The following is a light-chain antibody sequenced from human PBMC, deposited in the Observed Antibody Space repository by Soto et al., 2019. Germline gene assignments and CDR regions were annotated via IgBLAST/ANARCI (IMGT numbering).Light chain of an antibody. J-gene: IGKJ2*01. Sequence: EIVLTQSPATLSLSPGERATLSCRASQSVGNYLGWYQQIPGQAPRLLIFDASNRAPGIPARFSGSGSGTDFTLTIRSLEPEDSAVYYCQQRSSWQSTFGQGTKLAIK. CDR2: DAS. V-gene: IGKV3-11*01. CDR1: QSVGNY. CDR3: QQRSSWQST.